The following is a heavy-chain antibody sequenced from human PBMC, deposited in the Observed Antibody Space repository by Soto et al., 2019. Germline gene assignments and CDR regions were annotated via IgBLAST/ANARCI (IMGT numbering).Heavy chain of an antibody. V-gene: IGHV4-59*08. CDR2: IYYSGST. D-gene: IGHD7-27*01. J-gene: IGHJ4*02. Sequence: QVQLQESGPGLVKPSETLSLTCTVSNDSISTYYWTWIRQPPGKGLEWIGFIYYSGSTNYNPSLQSRVTISVDTSKYQFSLKMNSVTAADTAVYYCARPGRDWGALHYWGQGTLVTVSS. CDR1: NDSISTYY. CDR3: ARPGRDWGALHY.